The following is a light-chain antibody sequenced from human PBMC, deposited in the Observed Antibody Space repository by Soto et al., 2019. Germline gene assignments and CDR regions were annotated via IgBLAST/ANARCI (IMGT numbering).Light chain of an antibody. CDR1: QSVSSY. Sequence: EIVLTQSPATLSLSPGERATLSCRASQSVSSYLAWYQQKPGQAPRLLIYDASNRATGIPARFSGSGSGTDFTLTISSLKPADFAVYYCHQRSNWPPSTFGQGTRLEIK. CDR3: HQRSNWPPST. V-gene: IGKV3-11*01. CDR2: DAS. J-gene: IGKJ5*01.